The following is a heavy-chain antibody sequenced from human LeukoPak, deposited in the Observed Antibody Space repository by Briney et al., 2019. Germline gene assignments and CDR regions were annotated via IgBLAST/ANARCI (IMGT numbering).Heavy chain of an antibody. D-gene: IGHD2-21*02. CDR1: GGSISSGGYY. V-gene: IGHV4-31*03. Sequence: PSETLSLTCTVSGGSISSGGYYWSWIRQHPGKGLEWIGYIYYSGSTYYKPSLKSRVTISVDTSKNQFSLKLSSVTAADTAVHYCARTYMTSARFDPWGQGTLVTVSS. J-gene: IGHJ5*02. CDR2: IYYSGST. CDR3: ARTYMTSARFDP.